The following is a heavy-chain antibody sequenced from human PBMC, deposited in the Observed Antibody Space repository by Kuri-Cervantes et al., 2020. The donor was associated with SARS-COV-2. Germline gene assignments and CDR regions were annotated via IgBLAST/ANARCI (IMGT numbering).Heavy chain of an antibody. CDR3: ARETSGYEYYFDY. V-gene: IGHV3-7*01. Sequence: GGSLRLSCAASGFTFSSYWMSWVRQAPGKGLEWVANIKQDGSEKYYVDSVKGRFTISRDNAKNSLYLQMNSLRAEDTAVYYCARETSGYEYYFDYWGQGTLVTVS. CDR2: IKQDGSEK. CDR1: GFTFSSYW. D-gene: IGHD5-12*01. J-gene: IGHJ4*02.